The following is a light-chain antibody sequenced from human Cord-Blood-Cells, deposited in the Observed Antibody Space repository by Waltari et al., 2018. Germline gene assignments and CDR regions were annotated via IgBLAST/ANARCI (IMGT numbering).Light chain of an antibody. CDR2: WAS. J-gene: IGKJ4*01. Sequence: DIVMTQSPDSLAVSLGERATINCKSSPSVLYSSNNKNYLAWYQQKPGQPPKLLIYWASTRESGVPDRFSGSGSGTDFTLTSSSLQAEDVAVYYCQQYYSTPLTFGGGTKVEIK. V-gene: IGKV4-1*01. CDR3: QQYYSTPLT. CDR1: PSVLYSSNNKNY.